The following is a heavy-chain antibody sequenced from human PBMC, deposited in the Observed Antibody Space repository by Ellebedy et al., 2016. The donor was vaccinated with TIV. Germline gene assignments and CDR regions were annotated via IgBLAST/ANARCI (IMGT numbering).Heavy chain of an antibody. CDR1: GFTFSSYG. D-gene: IGHD2-2*01. Sequence: GESLKISCAASGFTFSSYGMHWVRQAPGKGLEWVAVISYDGSNKYYADSVKGRFTISRDNAKNSLYLQMNSLRDEDTAVYYCAIVETSSVDYWGQGTLVTVSS. V-gene: IGHV3-30*03. CDR3: AIVETSSVDY. CDR2: ISYDGSNK. J-gene: IGHJ4*02.